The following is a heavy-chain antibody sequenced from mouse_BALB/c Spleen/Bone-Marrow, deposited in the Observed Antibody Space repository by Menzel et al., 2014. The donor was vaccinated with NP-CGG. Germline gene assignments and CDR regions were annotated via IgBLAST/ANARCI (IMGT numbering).Heavy chain of an antibody. V-gene: IGHV1S137*01. CDR3: ARDAMDY. CDR2: ISTYYGDA. Sequence: VQLVESGAELVRPGVSVKISCKGSGYTFTDYAMHWVKQSHAKSLEWIGVISTYYGDASYNQKFKGKATMTVDKSSSTAYMELARLTSEDSANYYCARDAMDYWGQGTSVTVSS. J-gene: IGHJ4*01. CDR1: GYTFTDYA.